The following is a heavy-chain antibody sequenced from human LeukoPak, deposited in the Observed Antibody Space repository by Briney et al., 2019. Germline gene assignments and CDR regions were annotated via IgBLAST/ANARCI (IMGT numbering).Heavy chain of an antibody. Sequence: PSETLSLTCTVSGGSISSYYWSWIRQPPGKGLEWIGYIYYSGSTNYNPSLKSRVTISVDTSKNQFSLKLSSVTAADTAVYYCARVPPKGYDFWSGTPRGAFDIWGQGTMVTVSS. J-gene: IGHJ3*02. CDR2: IYYSGST. V-gene: IGHV4-59*01. D-gene: IGHD3-3*01. CDR1: GGSISSYY. CDR3: ARVPPKGYDFWSGTPRGAFDI.